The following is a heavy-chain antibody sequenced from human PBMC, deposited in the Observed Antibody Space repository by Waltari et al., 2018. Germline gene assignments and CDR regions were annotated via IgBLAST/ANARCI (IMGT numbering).Heavy chain of an antibody. CDR1: GGSISSSSYY. D-gene: IGHD6-19*01. Sequence: QLQLQESGPGLVKPSETLSLTCTVSGGSISSSSYYWGWIRQPPGKGLEWIGSIYYSGSTYYNPSLKSRVTISVDTSKNQFSLKLSSVTAADTAVYYCARYVAGLYYFDYWGQGTLVTVSS. J-gene: IGHJ4*02. CDR3: ARYVAGLYYFDY. V-gene: IGHV4-39*07. CDR2: IYYSGST.